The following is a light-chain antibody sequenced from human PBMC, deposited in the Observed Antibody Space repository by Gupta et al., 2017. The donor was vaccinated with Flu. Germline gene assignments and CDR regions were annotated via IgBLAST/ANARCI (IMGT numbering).Light chain of an antibody. CDR1: QSISSY. J-gene: IGKJ1*01. Sequence: DNPMTQSQSSLSASVGDRVTITCRASQSISSYFNWYQQKPGQAPKRLIYAASSLQSGVPARFSGSGSGTDFTLTISRLQPEDFATYYCQQSNSSPWTFGQGTKVEIK. CDR2: AAS. CDR3: QQSNSSPWT. V-gene: IGKV1-39*01.